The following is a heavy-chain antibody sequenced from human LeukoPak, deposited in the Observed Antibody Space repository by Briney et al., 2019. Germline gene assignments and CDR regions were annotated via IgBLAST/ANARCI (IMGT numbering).Heavy chain of an antibody. Sequence: PSETLSLTCIVSGGSTSTYYWNWIRQPPGKGLEWIGYIYHSGSTNYNPSLQSRVTISVDTSKNQFSLNLNSVTAADTAVYYCARGGAARLHFQNWGQGTPVTVSS. CDR3: ARGGAARLHFQN. D-gene: IGHD6-6*01. CDR1: GGSTSTYY. CDR2: IYHSGST. V-gene: IGHV4-59*01. J-gene: IGHJ1*01.